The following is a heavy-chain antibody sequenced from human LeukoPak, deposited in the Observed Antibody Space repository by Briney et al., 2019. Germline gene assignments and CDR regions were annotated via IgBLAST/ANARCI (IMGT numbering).Heavy chain of an antibody. CDR1: GFTFSSYS. Sequence: PGGSLRLSCAASGFTFSSYSMNWVRQAPGKGLEWVSSISSSSSYIYYADSVKGRFTISRDNAKNSLYLQMNSLRAEDTAVYYCAREEYYYDSSGYFFDCWGQGTLVTVSS. J-gene: IGHJ4*02. D-gene: IGHD3-22*01. V-gene: IGHV3-21*01. CDR2: ISSSSSYI. CDR3: AREEYYYDSSGYFFDC.